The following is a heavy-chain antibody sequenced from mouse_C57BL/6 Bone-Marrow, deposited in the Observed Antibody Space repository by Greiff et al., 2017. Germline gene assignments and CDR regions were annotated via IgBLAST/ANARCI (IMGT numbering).Heavy chain of an antibody. CDR3: ASRDYVDY. CDR1: GYTFTSYW. D-gene: IGHD3-1*01. Sequence: QVQLQQPGAELVRPGTSVKLSCKASGYTFTSYWMHWVKQRPGQGLEWIGVIDPSDSYTNYNQKFKGKATLTVDTSTSTAYMQLSSLTSEDSAVYYCASRDYVDYWGQGTTLTVSS. CDR2: IDPSDSYT. J-gene: IGHJ2*01. V-gene: IGHV1-59*01.